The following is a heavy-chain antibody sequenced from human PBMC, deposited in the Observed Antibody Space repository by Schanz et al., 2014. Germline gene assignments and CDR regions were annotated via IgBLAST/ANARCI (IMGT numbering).Heavy chain of an antibody. V-gene: IGHV3-30*04. CDR3: ATQYCSGTTCYTDSWDH. CDR2: VPYDGSKK. D-gene: IGHD2-2*02. CDR1: GFTFSNYI. J-gene: IGHJ4*01. Sequence: QVQLVESGGGVVQPGRSLRLSCAASGFTFSNYIMHWVRQAPGKGPEWVAVVPYDGSKKYYTDSVKGRFTISRDDSKNTLYLQMSGLRTEDTAVYYCATQYCSGTTCYTDSWDHWGQGTLVTVSS.